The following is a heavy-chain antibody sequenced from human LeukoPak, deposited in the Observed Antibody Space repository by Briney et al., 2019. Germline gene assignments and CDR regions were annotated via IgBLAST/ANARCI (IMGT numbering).Heavy chain of an antibody. Sequence: GGSLRLSRVGSGFTFSNYAMSWVRQAPGKGLDWVSVISGSAHKIRYADFVRGRFTISRDNSENTVYLQMNNLRGEDTAIYYCAGRITGYSSGYVFWGQGTLVTVSS. V-gene: IGHV3-23*01. CDR2: ISGSAHKI. CDR1: GFTFSNYA. D-gene: IGHD5-18*01. CDR3: AGRITGYSSGYVF. J-gene: IGHJ4*02.